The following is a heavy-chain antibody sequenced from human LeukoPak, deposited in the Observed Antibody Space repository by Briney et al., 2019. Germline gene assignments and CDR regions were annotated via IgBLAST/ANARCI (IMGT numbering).Heavy chain of an antibody. CDR1: GYTFTGYY. J-gene: IGHJ6*03. V-gene: IGHV7-4-1*02. CDR2: INTNTGNP. D-gene: IGHD3-9*01. CDR3: AREGEFDWFYYYYYMDV. Sequence: ASVKVSCKASGYTFTGYYMHWVRQAPGQGLEWMGWINTNTGNPTYAQGFTGRFVFSLDTSVSTAYLQISSLKAEDTAVYYCAREGEFDWFYYYYYMDVWGKGTTVTVSS.